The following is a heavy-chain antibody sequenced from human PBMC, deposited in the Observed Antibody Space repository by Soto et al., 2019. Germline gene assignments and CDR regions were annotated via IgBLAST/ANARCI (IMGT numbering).Heavy chain of an antibody. D-gene: IGHD3-3*01. CDR1: GYTFTSYG. Sequence: QVQLVQSGAEVKKPGASVKVSCKASGYTFTSYGISWVRQAPGQGLEWMGWISAYNGNTNYAQKLQGRVTMTTDTSTSKAYMELRSLRSDDTAVYYCARDGRYYYFWSGYSLNWFDPWGQGTLVTVSS. V-gene: IGHV1-18*01. J-gene: IGHJ5*02. CDR3: ARDGRYYYFWSGYSLNWFDP. CDR2: ISAYNGNT.